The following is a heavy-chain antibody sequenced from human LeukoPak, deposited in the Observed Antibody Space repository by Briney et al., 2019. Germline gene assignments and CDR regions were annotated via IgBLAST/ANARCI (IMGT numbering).Heavy chain of an antibody. CDR1: GFTFRDSY. CDR2: ISGSSDYT. J-gene: IGHJ4*02. D-gene: IGHD5-18*01. CDR3: ARVARYSPMH. Sequence: GGSLRLSCAASGFTFRDSYMSWIRQAPGKGLEWVSYISGSSDYTNYADSVKGRLTISRDNAKNSLYLQMNSLRADDTAVYYCARVARYSPMHWGQGALVTVSS. V-gene: IGHV3-11*06.